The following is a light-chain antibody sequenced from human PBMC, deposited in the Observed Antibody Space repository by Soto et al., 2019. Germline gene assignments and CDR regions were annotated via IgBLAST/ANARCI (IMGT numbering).Light chain of an antibody. V-gene: IGLV2-14*01. CDR1: SSDVGGYNY. Sequence: QSALTPPASVSGSPVQSITISCTGTSSDVGGYNYVSWYQQHPGKAPKLMIYDVSNRPSGVSNRFSGSKSGNTASLTISGLQAEDEADYYCSSYTTSSTLIFGGGTKLTVL. CDR2: DVS. CDR3: SSYTTSSTLI. J-gene: IGLJ2*01.